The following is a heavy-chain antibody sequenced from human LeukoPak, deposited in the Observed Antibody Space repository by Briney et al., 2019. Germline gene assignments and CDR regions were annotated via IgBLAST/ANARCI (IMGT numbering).Heavy chain of an antibody. V-gene: IGHV5-51*01. CDR3: ARRKGYYDSSGYVGY. J-gene: IGHJ4*02. CDR1: GYSFTSHW. D-gene: IGHD3-22*01. CDR2: IYPGDSDT. Sequence: GESLKISCNGSGYSFTSHWIGWVRQMPGKGLEWMGIIYPGDSDTRYSPSFQGQVTISADKSISTAYLQWSSLKASDTAMYYCARRKGYYDSSGYVGYWGQGTLVTVSS.